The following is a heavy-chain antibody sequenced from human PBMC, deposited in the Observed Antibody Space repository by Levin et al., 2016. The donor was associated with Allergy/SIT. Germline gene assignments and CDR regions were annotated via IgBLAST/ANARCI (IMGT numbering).Heavy chain of an antibody. D-gene: IGHD2-2*01. CDR3: ARHGGGLSSTSFDPLTKNYYYYYGMDV. CDR2: IYYSGST. J-gene: IGHJ6*02. Sequence: WIRQPPGKGLEWIGSIYYSGSTYYNPSLKSRVTISVDTSKNQFSLKLSSVTAADTAVYYCARHGGGLSSTSFDPLTKNYYYYYGMDVWGQGTTVTISS. V-gene: IGHV4-39*01.